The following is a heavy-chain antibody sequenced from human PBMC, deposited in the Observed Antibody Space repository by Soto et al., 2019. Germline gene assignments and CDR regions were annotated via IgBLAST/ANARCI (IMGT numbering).Heavy chain of an antibody. CDR3: AKSITDMVRGPWQAFDI. CDR2: INPSGGST. D-gene: IGHD3-10*01. V-gene: IGHV1-46*03. CDR1: GYTFTSYY. Sequence: ASVKVSCKASGYTFTSYYMHWVRQAPGQGLEWMGIINPSGGSTSYAQKFQGRVTMTRDTSTSTVYMELSSLRSEDTAVYYCAKSITDMVRGPWQAFDIWGQGTMVTVSS. J-gene: IGHJ3*02.